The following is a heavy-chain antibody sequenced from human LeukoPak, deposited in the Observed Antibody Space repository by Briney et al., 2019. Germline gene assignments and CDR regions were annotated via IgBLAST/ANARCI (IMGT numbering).Heavy chain of an antibody. CDR2: IYYSGST. J-gene: IGHJ4*02. CDR1: GGFISSYY. Sequence: SSETLSLTCTVSGGFISSYYWSWIRQPPGKGLEWIGYIYYSGSTNYNPSLKSRVTISVDTSKNQFSLKLSSVTAADTAVYYCARLSGIAAAVVMGGFDYWGQGTLVTVSS. CDR3: ARLSGIAAAVVMGGFDY. V-gene: IGHV4-59*01. D-gene: IGHD6-13*01.